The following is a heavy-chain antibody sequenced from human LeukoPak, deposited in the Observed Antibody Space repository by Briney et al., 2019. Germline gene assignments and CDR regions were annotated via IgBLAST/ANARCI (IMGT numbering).Heavy chain of an antibody. CDR1: GLSITNNY. CDR2: IYYDGTT. D-gene: IGHD5-18*01. J-gene: IGHJ6*02. Sequence: NPSETLSLTCTASGLSITNNYWSWVRQPPGKGLEWIGYIYYDGTTNHNASLKSRVTMSVDTSKNQFSLKLTSVTAADTAVYYRARSPAGYSSSYYYYGLDVWGQGTTVTVSS. CDR3: ARSPAGYSSSYYYYGLDV. V-gene: IGHV4-59*08.